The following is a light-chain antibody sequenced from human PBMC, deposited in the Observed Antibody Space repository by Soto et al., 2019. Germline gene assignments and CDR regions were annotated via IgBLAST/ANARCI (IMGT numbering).Light chain of an antibody. CDR1: LPISNY. CDR2: SAA. CDR3: QKHNGAPLT. J-gene: IGKJ3*01. V-gene: IGKV1-27*01. Sequence: DIQITQSPSSLSASVGDRVTITCRASLPISNYLAWCHQKPGKMPTLLLYSAATLQAGGTSQFSGSGSGTDFTLPISSLQAEDVVAYYCQKHNGAPLTFGAGTKVDIK.